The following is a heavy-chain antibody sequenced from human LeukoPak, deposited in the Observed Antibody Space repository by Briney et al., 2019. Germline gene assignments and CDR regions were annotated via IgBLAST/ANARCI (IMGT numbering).Heavy chain of an antibody. V-gene: IGHV1-18*01. D-gene: IGHD6-6*01. Sequence: ASVKVSCKASGGTFSSYAISWVRQAPGQGLEWMGWISAYNGNTNYAQKLQGRVTMTTDTSTSTAYMELRSLRSDDTAVYYCARGRAARLYNWFDPWGQGTLVTVSS. CDR2: ISAYNGNT. CDR3: ARGRAARLYNWFDP. J-gene: IGHJ5*02. CDR1: GGTFSSYA.